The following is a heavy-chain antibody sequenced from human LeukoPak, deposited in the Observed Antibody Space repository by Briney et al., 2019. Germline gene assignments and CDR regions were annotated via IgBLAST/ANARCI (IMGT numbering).Heavy chain of an antibody. J-gene: IGHJ4*02. CDR2: IHYTGTT. Sequence: PSETLSLTCTVSGGSISSYYWSWIRQPPGKGLDWIGYIHYTGTTNYNPSLKSRLTISLDPSKNQFSLNLSSVTAADTAVYYCARHLQVAAAGMFDYWGQGSLVTVSS. V-gene: IGHV4-59*08. CDR1: GGSISSYY. CDR3: ARHLQVAAAGMFDY. D-gene: IGHD6-13*01.